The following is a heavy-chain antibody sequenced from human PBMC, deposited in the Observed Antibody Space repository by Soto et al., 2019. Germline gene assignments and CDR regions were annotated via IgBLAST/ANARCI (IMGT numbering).Heavy chain of an antibody. J-gene: IGHJ5*02. V-gene: IGHV1-58*01. CDR2: IAVGSSHT. D-gene: IGHD6-13*01. Sequence: SVKVSCKASGDGYFSSVAGQWVRQTRGQRLEWLGWIAVGSSHTDYAPVLRGRTAITRDLSTRTVNMEMNSLTSDETAVYCCEADATAWQQYTPSGSWGQGTLVTVSS. CDR1: GDGYFSSVA. CDR3: EADATAWQQYTPSGS.